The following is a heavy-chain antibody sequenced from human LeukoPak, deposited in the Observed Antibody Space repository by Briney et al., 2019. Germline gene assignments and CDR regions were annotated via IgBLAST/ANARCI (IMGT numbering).Heavy chain of an antibody. CDR3: ARVSWFPGTSYYYMDV. CDR1: GGSFSSYY. V-gene: IGHV4-34*01. D-gene: IGHD1-1*01. CDR2: INHSGST. Sequence: PSETLSLTCAVYGGSFSSYYWTWIRQPPGKGLEWIGEINHSGSTNYNPSLKSRVTISVDTSKIQFSLKLSSVTAADTAVYYCARVSWFPGTSYYYMDVWGKGTTVTVSS. J-gene: IGHJ6*03.